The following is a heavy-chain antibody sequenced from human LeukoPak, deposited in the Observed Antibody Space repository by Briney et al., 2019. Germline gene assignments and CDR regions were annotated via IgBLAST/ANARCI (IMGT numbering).Heavy chain of an antibody. Sequence: SETLSLTCSVSGDSVTSTYWSWIRQPPGKGLEWIAYGHHSESSNYNPSFRSRVIIPVDTSRNQFSLRLSSVTAADTAIYYRARESAGSLHDSTAAFHYWGQGILVIVSS. V-gene: IGHV4-59*02. CDR1: GDSVTSTY. J-gene: IGHJ4*02. CDR3: ARESAGSLHDSTAAFHY. D-gene: IGHD2-8*02. CDR2: GHHSESS.